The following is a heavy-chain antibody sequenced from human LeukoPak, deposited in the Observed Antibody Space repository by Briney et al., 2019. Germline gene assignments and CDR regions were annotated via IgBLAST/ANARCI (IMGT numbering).Heavy chain of an antibody. Sequence: GGSLRLSCAASGFTFSNYGMHWVRQAPGGGVECLAFMRYDGSNTHYADSVKGRFTISRDNSKNTLFLQMNSLRSEDTALYYCANGPHYNILTGFYKVRSHLDYWGQGTLVTVSS. D-gene: IGHD3-9*01. CDR2: MRYDGSNT. J-gene: IGHJ4*02. CDR3: ANGPHYNILTGFYKVRSHLDY. V-gene: IGHV3-30*02. CDR1: GFTFSNYG.